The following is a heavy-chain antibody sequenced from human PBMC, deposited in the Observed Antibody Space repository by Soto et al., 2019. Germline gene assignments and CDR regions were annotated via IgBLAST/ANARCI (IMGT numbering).Heavy chain of an antibody. CDR1: GYSFTSYW. D-gene: IGHD3-9*01. V-gene: IGHV5-51*01. Sequence: GESLKISCKGSGYSFTSYWIRWVRQMPGRGLEWMGIIYPGDSDTRYSPSFQGEVTISADKSISTAYLQWSSLKASDTAMYYCAVLLLQYFDWLLPYFDYWGQGTLVTVSS. CDR3: AVLLLQYFDWLLPYFDY. CDR2: IYPGDSDT. J-gene: IGHJ4*02.